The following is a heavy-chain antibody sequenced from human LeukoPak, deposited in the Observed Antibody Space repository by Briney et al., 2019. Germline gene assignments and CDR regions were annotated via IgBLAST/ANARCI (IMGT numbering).Heavy chain of an antibody. Sequence: GGSLRLSCAASGFTFSSYSMNWVRQAPGKGLEWVSSISSSSSYIYYADSVKGRFTISRDNAKNSLYLQMNSLRAEDTAVYYCARDLYDYTTPYGMDVWGQGTTVTVSS. D-gene: IGHD4-11*01. CDR2: ISSSSSYI. CDR1: GFTFSSYS. J-gene: IGHJ6*02. V-gene: IGHV3-21*01. CDR3: ARDLYDYTTPYGMDV.